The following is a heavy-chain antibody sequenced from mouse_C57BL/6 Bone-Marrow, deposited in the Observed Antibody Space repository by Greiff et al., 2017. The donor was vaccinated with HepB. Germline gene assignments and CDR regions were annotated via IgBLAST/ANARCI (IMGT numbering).Heavy chain of an antibody. J-gene: IGHJ2*01. CDR3: AREYYGSGDY. V-gene: IGHV3-6*01. CDR2: ISYDGSN. Sequence: ESGPGLVKPSQSLSLTCSVPGYSITSGYYWNWIRQFPGNKLEWMGYISYDGSNNYNPSLKNRISITRDTSKNQFFLKLNSVTTEDTATYYCAREYYGSGDYWGQGTTLTVSS. D-gene: IGHD1-1*01. CDR1: GYSITSGYY.